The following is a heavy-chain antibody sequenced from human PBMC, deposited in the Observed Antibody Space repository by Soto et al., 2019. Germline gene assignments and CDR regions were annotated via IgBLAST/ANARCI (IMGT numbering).Heavy chain of an antibody. CDR3: ARGHMTYCVGDCFDL. D-gene: IGHD2-21*01. CDR2: SYYTGST. J-gene: IGHJ4*02. Sequence: PSETLSLTCPVSGGSVNSGDYYWSWLRQSPGERLEWVGFSYYTGSTNYNPSLKSRVTIFVDTSKNLFSLKLNSVTAADTALYYCARGHMTYCVGDCFDLWGQGILVTVSS. CDR1: GGSVNSGDYY. V-gene: IGHV4-61*08.